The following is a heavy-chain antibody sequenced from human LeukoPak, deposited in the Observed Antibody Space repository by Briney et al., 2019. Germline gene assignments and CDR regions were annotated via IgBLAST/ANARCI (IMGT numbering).Heavy chain of an antibody. D-gene: IGHD1-7*01. CDR2: ISSSGSTI. Sequence: PGGSLRLSCAASGFTFSDYYMRWLRQAPGHGLEWVSYISSSGSTIYYADSVKGRLTIARYNAKNSLYLQMKSLRAEDMAVYYCARENSYIDYWGQGTLVTVSS. CDR1: GFTFSDYY. CDR3: ARENSYIDY. V-gene: IGHV3-11*04. J-gene: IGHJ4*02.